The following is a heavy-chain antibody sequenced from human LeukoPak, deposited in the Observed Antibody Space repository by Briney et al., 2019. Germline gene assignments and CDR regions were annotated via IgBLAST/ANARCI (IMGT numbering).Heavy chain of an antibody. CDR3: ARGSHYYYYMDV. CDR2: ISSSGSTI. Sequence: PGGSLRLSCAASGFIFSSYSMNWARQAPGKGLEWVSYISSSGSTIYYADSVKGRFTISRDNAKNSLYLQMNSLRAEDTAVYYCARGSHYYYYMDVWGKGTTVTVSS. CDR1: GFIFSSYS. V-gene: IGHV3-48*04. J-gene: IGHJ6*03.